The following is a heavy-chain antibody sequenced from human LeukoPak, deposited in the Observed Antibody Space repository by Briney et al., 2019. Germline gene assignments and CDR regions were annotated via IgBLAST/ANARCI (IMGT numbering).Heavy chain of an antibody. CDR1: GYTFTGYY. V-gene: IGHV1-2*02. CDR2: INPNSGGT. J-gene: IGHJ6*03. CDR3: ARVGAARPYYYYMDV. D-gene: IGHD6-6*01. Sequence: ASVKVSCKASGYTFTGYYMHWVRQAPGQGLEWMGWINPNSGGTNYAQKFQGRVTMTRDTSISTAYMELSRLRSDDTAVYYCARVGAARPYYYYMDVWGKGTTVTVSS.